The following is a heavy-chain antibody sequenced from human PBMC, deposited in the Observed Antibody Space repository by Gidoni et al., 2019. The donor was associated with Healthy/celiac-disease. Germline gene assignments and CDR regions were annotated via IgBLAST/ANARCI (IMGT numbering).Heavy chain of an antibody. CDR3: ARDDGAARLRGFDP. D-gene: IGHD6-6*01. CDR2: IYYSGST. CDR1: GGPISSGGYY. V-gene: IGHV4-31*03. Sequence: QVQLQESGPGLVTPSQTLSLTCTVSGGPISSGGYYWSWIRQHPGKGLEWIGYIYYSGSTYYNPSLKSRVTISVDTSKNQFSLKLSSVTAADTAVYYCARDDGAARLRGFDPWGQGTLVTVSS. J-gene: IGHJ5*02.